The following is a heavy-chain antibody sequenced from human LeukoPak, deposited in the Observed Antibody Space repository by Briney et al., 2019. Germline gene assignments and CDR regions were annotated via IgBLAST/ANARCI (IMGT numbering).Heavy chain of an antibody. D-gene: IGHD6-19*01. CDR3: ARGYSSGWYGQNKEYYFDY. CDR1: GGSFSGYY. Sequence: KPSETLSLTCAVYGGSFSGYYWSWIRQPPGKGLEWIGEINHSGSTNYNPSLKSRVTISVDTSKNQFSLKLSSVTAADTAVYYCARGYSSGWYGQNKEYYFDYWGQGTLVTVSS. J-gene: IGHJ4*02. CDR2: INHSGST. V-gene: IGHV4-34*01.